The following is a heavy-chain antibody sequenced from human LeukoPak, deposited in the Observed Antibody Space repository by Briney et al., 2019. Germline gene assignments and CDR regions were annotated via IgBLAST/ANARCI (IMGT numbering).Heavy chain of an antibody. CDR1: GYTFTSYG. CDR3: ARAVDCSSTSCYTWDY. J-gene: IGHJ4*02. CDR2: INPNSGGT. V-gene: IGHV1-2*02. D-gene: IGHD2-2*02. Sequence: ASVKVSCKASGYTFTSYGISWVRQAPGQGLEWMGWINPNSGGTNNAQKIQGRVTMTRDTSISTAYMELSRLRSDDTAVYYCARAVDCSSTSCYTWDYWGQGTLVTVSS.